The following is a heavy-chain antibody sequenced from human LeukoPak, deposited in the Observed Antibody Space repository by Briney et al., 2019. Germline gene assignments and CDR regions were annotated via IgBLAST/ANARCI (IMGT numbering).Heavy chain of an antibody. Sequence: GGSLRLSCAASGFTFSDYCMSWIRQAPGKGLEWVSYISSSDSTIYYADSVKGRFTISRDNAKNSLYLQMNSLRAEDTAVYYCARLLMVRGVISHMDVWGKGTTVTISS. CDR1: GFTFSDYC. CDR3: ARLLMVRGVISHMDV. J-gene: IGHJ6*03. CDR2: ISSSDSTI. D-gene: IGHD3-10*01. V-gene: IGHV3-11*04.